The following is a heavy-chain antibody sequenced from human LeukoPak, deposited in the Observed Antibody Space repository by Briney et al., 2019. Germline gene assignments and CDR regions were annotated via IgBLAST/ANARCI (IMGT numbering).Heavy chain of an antibody. CDR1: GGSISSNY. CDR3: ARDYSGTYPGYFQH. CDR2: IYTSGST. Sequence: SETLSLTCTVSGGSISSNYWSWIRQPAGKGLEWIGRIYTSGSTNYNPSLKSRVTMSVDTSKNQFSLKLSSVTAADTAVYYCARDYSGTYPGYFQHWGQGTLVTVSS. J-gene: IGHJ1*01. D-gene: IGHD1-26*01. V-gene: IGHV4-4*07.